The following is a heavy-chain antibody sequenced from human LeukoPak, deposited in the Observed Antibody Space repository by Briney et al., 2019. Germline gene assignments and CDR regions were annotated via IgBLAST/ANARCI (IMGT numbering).Heavy chain of an antibody. D-gene: IGHD4/OR15-4a*01. CDR1: GYTFTGYY. V-gene: IGHV1-2*02. CDR3: ARDERYSYGDNHYPDLGF. J-gene: IGHJ4*02. CDR2: INPNSGAT. Sequence: ASVKVSCKASGYTFTGYYLFWVQQAPGQGLEWMGWINPNSGATKYAQNFQGRVTLTSDTSIRTTYMELSSLRSDDTAVYYCARDERYSYGDNHYPDLGFWGQGTPVTVSS.